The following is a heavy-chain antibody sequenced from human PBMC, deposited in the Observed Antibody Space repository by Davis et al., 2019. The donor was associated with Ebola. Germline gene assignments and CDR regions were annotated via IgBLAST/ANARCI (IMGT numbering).Heavy chain of an antibody. J-gene: IGHJ4*01. CDR3: ARDGLYSSSSY. V-gene: IGHV3-23*01. CDR2: ISGSGGDT. Sequence: GESLKISCAASGFIFAGYAMTWVRQAPGKGLEWVSGISGSGGDTFYAGSVKGRFTISRDNSKNTLYLQMNSLRAEDTAIYYCARDGLYSSSSYWGQGTLVTVSS. D-gene: IGHD6-6*01. CDR1: GFIFAGYA.